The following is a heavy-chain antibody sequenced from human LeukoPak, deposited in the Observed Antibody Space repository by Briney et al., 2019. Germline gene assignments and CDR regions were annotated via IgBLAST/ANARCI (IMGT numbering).Heavy chain of an antibody. J-gene: IGHJ4*02. D-gene: IGHD2-2*01. Sequence: PSETLSLTCTVSGGSISSSSDYWGWIRQPPGKGLEWIGSIYYSGSTYYNPSLKSRVTISVDTSKNQFSLKLSSVTATDTAVYYCARPALNCSSTSCWNYWGQGTLVTVSS. CDR3: ARPALNCSSTSCWNY. CDR2: IYYSGST. CDR1: GGSISSSSDY. V-gene: IGHV4-39*07.